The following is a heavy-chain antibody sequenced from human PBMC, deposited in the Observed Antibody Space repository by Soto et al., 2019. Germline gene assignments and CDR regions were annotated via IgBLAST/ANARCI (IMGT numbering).Heavy chain of an antibody. Sequence: ASVKVSCKASGGTFSSYRINWVRQAPGQGLEWVGGIVPIRRTADIARKFQGRVTITADESARTAYMELRSLKSQDTAVYYCARDSGAKLSSSWGQGTPVTVSS. CDR1: GGTFSSYR. CDR3: ARDSGAKLSSS. V-gene: IGHV1-69*13. J-gene: IGHJ4*02. CDR2: IVPIRRTA. D-gene: IGHD2-2*01.